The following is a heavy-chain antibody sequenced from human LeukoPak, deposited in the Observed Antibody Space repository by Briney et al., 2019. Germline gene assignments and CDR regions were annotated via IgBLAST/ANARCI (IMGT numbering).Heavy chain of an antibody. CDR1: GYTFTSYG. D-gene: IGHD3-22*01. J-gene: IGHJ4*02. V-gene: IGHV1-18*01. Sequence: ASVKVSCKTSGYTFTSYGISWVRQAPGQGLEWMGWISAYNGNTNYAQKLQGRVTMTTDTSTSTAYMELRSLRSDDTAVYYCARDRLLHYDSSGYPDYWGQGTLVTVSS. CDR3: ARDRLLHYDSSGYPDY. CDR2: ISAYNGNT.